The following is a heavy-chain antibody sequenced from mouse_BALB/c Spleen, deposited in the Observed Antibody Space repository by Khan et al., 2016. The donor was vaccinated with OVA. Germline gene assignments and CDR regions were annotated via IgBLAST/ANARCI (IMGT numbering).Heavy chain of an antibody. J-gene: IGHJ4*01. Sequence: QVQLQQSGPDLARPGASVKMSCKASGYTFPSNTMHWVKQRPGQGLEWIGYINTSSDYPIYNQNFKDKATLTADISSTTDYIQLSSLTSVDSAVYYCARRTTGDSMDYWGQGTSVTVSS. CDR2: INTSSDYP. D-gene: IGHD2-14*01. CDR1: GYTFPSNT. V-gene: IGHV1-4*01. CDR3: ARRTTGDSMDY.